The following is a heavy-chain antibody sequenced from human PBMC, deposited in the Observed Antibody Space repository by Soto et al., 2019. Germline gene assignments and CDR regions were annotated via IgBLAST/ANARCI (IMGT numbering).Heavy chain of an antibody. Sequence: EEQLVESGGGFVQPGGSLRLSCAASGFTLSNYEVNWVRQTPGKGLEWVSYISSSGGTFHYADSVQGRFTISRDNAKKTVLLRMNSRGAEDTAVYYCGKYSFGRGVWGQGTTVTVSS. CDR3: GKYSFGRGV. CDR2: ISSSGGTF. J-gene: IGHJ6*02. CDR1: GFTLSNYE. V-gene: IGHV3-48*03. D-gene: IGHD2-21*01.